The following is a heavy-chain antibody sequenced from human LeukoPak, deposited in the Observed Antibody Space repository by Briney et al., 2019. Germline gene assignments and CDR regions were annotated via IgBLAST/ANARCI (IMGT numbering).Heavy chain of an antibody. CDR3: ARDMVRGVIGFDY. V-gene: IGHV3-21*01. J-gene: IGHJ4*02. CDR1: GFTFSSYS. CDR2: ISSSNSYI. D-gene: IGHD3-10*01. Sequence: GESLKISCAASGFTFSSYSMNWVRQAPGKGLEWVSSISSSNSYIYYADSVKGRFTISRDNAKNSMYLQMNRLRAEDTAVYYCARDMVRGVIGFDYWGQGTLVTVSS.